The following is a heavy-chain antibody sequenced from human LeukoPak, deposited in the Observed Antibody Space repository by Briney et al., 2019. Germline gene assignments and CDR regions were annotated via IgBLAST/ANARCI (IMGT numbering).Heavy chain of an antibody. CDR1: GGSISSYY. Sequence: PSETLSLTCTVSGGSISSYYWSWIRQPAGKGLEWIGRIYTSGSTNYNPSLKSRATMSVDTSKNQFSLKLSSVIAADTAVYYCAAGITISPTYYYYMDVWGKGTTVTVSS. CDR3: AAGITISPTYYYYMDV. D-gene: IGHD3-3*01. CDR2: IYTSGST. V-gene: IGHV4-4*07. J-gene: IGHJ6*03.